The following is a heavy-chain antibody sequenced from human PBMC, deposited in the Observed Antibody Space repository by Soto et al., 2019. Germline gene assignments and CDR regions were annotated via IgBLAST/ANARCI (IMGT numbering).Heavy chain of an antibody. CDR1: GYIFINFG. D-gene: IGHD1-26*01. CDR2: ISAYNGNT. Sequence: GASVKVFCKTSGYIFINFGISWMRQLLGQGLEWMGWISAYNGNTNYAQKFQDRVTLTTDTSTNTAYMELRSLRSDDTAVYYCARASGGGVGTTSYWGQGTLVTVS. V-gene: IGHV1-18*01. J-gene: IGHJ4*02. CDR3: ARASGGGVGTTSY.